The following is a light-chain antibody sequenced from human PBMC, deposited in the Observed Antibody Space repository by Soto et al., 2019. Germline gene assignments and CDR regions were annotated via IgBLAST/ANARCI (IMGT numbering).Light chain of an antibody. CDR3: QQYNNWPRT. CDR2: SAS. CDR1: QSVSSA. Sequence: EIGLTHSPATLSCFPGERVPPSCRASQSVSSALAWYHQKPGQAPRLLIYSASTRATGIPARFSGSGSGTEFTLTISSLQPEDFAVYYCQQYNNWPRTFGQGTRLEIK. V-gene: IGKV3-15*01. J-gene: IGKJ5*01.